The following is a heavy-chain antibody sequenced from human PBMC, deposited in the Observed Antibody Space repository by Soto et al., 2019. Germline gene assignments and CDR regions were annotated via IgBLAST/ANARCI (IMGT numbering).Heavy chain of an antibody. CDR3: ARGPFRSSDYDYSFDP. CDR2: IWHDGSKE. Sequence: PGGSLRLSCAASEFIFSSYAMHWVRQAPGKGLEWVAVIWHDGSKEFYADSVRGRFTISRDNSKDTLYLQMNSLRAEETAIYYCARGPFRSSDYDYSFDPWGQGTLVTVSS. J-gene: IGHJ5*02. D-gene: IGHD3-22*01. V-gene: IGHV3-33*01. CDR1: EFIFSSYA.